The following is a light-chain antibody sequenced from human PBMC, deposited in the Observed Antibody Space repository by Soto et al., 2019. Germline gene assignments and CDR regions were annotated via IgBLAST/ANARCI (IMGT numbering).Light chain of an antibody. CDR1: SSDVGDYDY. CDR2: EVS. J-gene: IGLJ1*01. Sequence: QSALTQPASVSGSPGQSITIPCTGTSSDVGDYDYVSWYQQHPGKAPKLMIYEVSNRPSGVSNRFSGSKSGNTASLTISGLQAEDEADYYCSSYTNTSTKVFGTGTKLTVL. V-gene: IGLV2-14*01. CDR3: SSYTNTSTKV.